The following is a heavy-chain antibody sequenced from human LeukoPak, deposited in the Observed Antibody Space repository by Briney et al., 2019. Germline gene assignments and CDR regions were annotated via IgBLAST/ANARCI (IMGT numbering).Heavy chain of an antibody. V-gene: IGHV1-58*01. J-gene: IGHJ4*02. CDR2: IVVGSGNT. D-gene: IGHD3-10*01. CDR3: TAVLLWFGELFSDY. Sequence: GASVKVSCKASGFTFTSSAVQWVRQARGQRLEWIGWIVVGSGNTNYAQKFQERVTITRDMSTSTAYMELSSLRSEDTAVYYCTAVLLWFGELFSDYWGQGTLVTVSS. CDR1: GFTFTSSA.